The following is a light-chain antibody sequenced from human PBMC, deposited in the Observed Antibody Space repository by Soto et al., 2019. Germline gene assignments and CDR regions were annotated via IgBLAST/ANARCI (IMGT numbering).Light chain of an antibody. CDR2: DVS. Sequence: QLVLTQPASVSGSPGQSITISCTGTSSDVGAYNYVSWYQQHPGKAPKFMIYDVSNRPSGVSNRFSGSKSGNTASLTISGLQAEDEADYYCSSYTSSTTPYVFGTGTKVTVL. CDR1: SSDVGAYNY. CDR3: SSYTSSTTPYV. V-gene: IGLV2-14*01. J-gene: IGLJ1*01.